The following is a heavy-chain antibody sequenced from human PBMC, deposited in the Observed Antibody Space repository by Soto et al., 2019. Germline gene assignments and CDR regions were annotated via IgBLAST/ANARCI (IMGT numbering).Heavy chain of an antibody. D-gene: IGHD4-4*01. CDR2: INHSGST. V-gene: IGHV4-34*01. J-gene: IGHJ3*02. CDR3: ARDSTRRGACDI. Sequence: SETLSLTCAIYDGSFSVYYWPCIRPYPGEGLEWMGEINHSGSTTYNPSLKSRVTMSVDASKNQFSLKLSSVTAADTAVYYCARDSTRRGACDIWGQGTTVTVSS. CDR1: DGSFSVYY.